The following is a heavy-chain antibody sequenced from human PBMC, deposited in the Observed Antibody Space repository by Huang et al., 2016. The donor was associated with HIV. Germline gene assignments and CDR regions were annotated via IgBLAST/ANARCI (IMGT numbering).Heavy chain of an antibody. CDR2: ISGSGSSI. D-gene: IGHD2-15*01. CDR1: GFLFPTFT. Sequence: EVQLEESGGALVKPGGSLRFSCAATGFLFPTFTMHWVRQAAGKGLVWFASISGSGSSIYYADAVKGRFTISRDNTKKSLYLQMSSLSVDDTAFYFCARGGPVGYFNLWGHGTLVSVSS. V-gene: IGHV3-21*01. J-gene: IGHJ4*03. CDR3: ARGGPVGYFNL.